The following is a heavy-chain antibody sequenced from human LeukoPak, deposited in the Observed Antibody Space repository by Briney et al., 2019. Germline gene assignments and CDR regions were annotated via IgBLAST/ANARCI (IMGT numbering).Heavy chain of an antibody. D-gene: IGHD3-3*01. V-gene: IGHV3-23*01. CDR2: ISGSGGST. CDR1: GFTFSSYA. Sequence: EGSLRLSCAASGFTFSSYAMSWVRQAPGKGLEWVSDISGSGGSTYYADSVKGRFTISRDNSKNTLYLQMNSLRAEDTAVYYCAKRSGYYTGRGYFQHWGQGTLVTVSS. J-gene: IGHJ1*01. CDR3: AKRSGYYTGRGYFQH.